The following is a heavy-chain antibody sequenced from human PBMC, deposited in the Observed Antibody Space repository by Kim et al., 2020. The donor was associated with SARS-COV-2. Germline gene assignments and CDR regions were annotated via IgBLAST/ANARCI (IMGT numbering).Heavy chain of an antibody. Sequence: GGSLRLSCAASGFPFSAYGMHWVRQAPGKGLEWVAVIWADGSTKFHANSVEGRFTISRDNSKNMLYLQMDSLRVDDTAVYYCAREASVDGNPENWFDPWGQETLVTVSS. D-gene: IGHD1-1*01. CDR1: GFPFSAYG. CDR3: AREASVDGNPENWFDP. CDR2: IWADGSTK. J-gene: IGHJ5*02. V-gene: IGHV3-33*01.